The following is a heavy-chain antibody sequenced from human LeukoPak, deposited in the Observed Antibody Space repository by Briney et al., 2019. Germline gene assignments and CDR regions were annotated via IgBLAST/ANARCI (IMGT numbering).Heavy chain of an antibody. D-gene: IGHD5-18*01. CDR3: ASARYSYGSYYYYYMDV. CDR1: GGSISSGSYY. CDR2: IYTSGST. Sequence: PSQTLSLTCTVSGGSISSGSYYWSWIRQPAGKGLEWIGRIYTSGSTNYNPSLKSRVTISVGTSKNQFSLKLSSVTAADTAVYYCASARYSYGSYYYYYMDVWGKGTTVTVSS. V-gene: IGHV4-61*02. J-gene: IGHJ6*03.